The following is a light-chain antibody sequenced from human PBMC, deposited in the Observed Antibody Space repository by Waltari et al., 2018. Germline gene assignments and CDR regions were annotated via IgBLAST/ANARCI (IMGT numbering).Light chain of an antibody. CDR2: LGS. J-gene: IGKJ3*01. CDR1: QSLLHSNGYNY. Sequence: VMTRTPLSLPVTAGERASVSSSSRQSLLHSNGYNYLDWYLQKLGQSPQLLIYLGSNRASGVPDRFSGSGSGTDFTLKISRVEAEDVGVYYCMQALQTPLFTFGPGTKVDIK. CDR3: MQALQTPLFT. V-gene: IGKV2-28*01.